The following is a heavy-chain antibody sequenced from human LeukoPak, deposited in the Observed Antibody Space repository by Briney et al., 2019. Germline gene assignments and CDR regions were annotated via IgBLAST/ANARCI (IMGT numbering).Heavy chain of an antibody. CDR2: IYYSGST. D-gene: IGHD6-13*01. J-gene: IGHJ3*02. CDR3: ARLGRDVAAARFVAFDI. V-gene: IGHV4-59*08. Sequence: SETLSLTSTVSGGSISSYYWSWIRQPPGKGLEWIGYIYYSGSTNYNPSLKSRVTISVGTSKNQFSLKLSSVTAADTAVYYCARLGRDVAAARFVAFDIWGQGTMVTVSS. CDR1: GGSISSYY.